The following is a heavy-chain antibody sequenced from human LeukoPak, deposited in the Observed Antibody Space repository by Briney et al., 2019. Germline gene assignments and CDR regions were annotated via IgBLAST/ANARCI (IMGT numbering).Heavy chain of an antibody. CDR1: GFTFSSYS. D-gene: IGHD6-19*01. Sequence: SGGSLRLSCAASGFTFSSYSMNWVRQAPGKGLEWVSSISSSSTYIYYADSVKGRFTISRDNAKNSLYLQMNTLRAEDTAVYYCARRGSGRSSDYWGQGTLVTVSS. CDR3: ARRGSGRSSDY. V-gene: IGHV3-21*01. J-gene: IGHJ4*02. CDR2: ISSSSTYI.